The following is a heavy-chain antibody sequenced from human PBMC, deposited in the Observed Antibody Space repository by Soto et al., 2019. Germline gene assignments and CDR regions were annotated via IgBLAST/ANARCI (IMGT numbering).Heavy chain of an antibody. CDR2: MNPNSGNT. CDR1: GYTFTSYD. J-gene: IGHJ5*02. D-gene: IGHD2-15*01. CDR3: ARAILGYCSGGSCYWGRNWFVP. Sequence: ASVKVSCKASGYTFTSYDINWVRQATGQGLEWMGWMNPNSGNTGYAQKFQGRVTMTRNTSISTAYMELSSLRSEDTAVYYCARAILGYCSGGSCYWGRNWFVPWGPGTLFTVSS. V-gene: IGHV1-8*01.